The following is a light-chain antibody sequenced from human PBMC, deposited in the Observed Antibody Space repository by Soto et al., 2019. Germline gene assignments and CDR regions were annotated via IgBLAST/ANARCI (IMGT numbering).Light chain of an antibody. CDR1: TSNIGTNF. CDR3: AAWDDSLSGSLV. Sequence: QSVLTQPPSASGTPGQRVTISCSGGTSNIGTNFVFWYQQLPGTTPRLLIYRNNQRPSGVPDRFSGSKSDTSASLAISGLRSEDEADYYCAAWDDSLSGSLVFGGGTKVTVL. V-gene: IGLV1-47*01. J-gene: IGLJ2*01. CDR2: RNN.